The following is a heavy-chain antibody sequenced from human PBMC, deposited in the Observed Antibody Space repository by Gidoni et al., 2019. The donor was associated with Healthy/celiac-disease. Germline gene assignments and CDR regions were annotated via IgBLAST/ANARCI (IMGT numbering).Heavy chain of an antibody. Sequence: EVQLLESGEGLVQPGGSLRLSCAASGFTFSSYAMSWVRQAPGKGLEWVSAISGSGGSTYYADSVKGRFTISRDNSKNTLYLQMNSLRAEDTAVYYCAKVPSGSYLPYYFDYWGQGTLVTVSS. CDR3: AKVPSGSYLPYYFDY. V-gene: IGHV3-23*01. D-gene: IGHD1-26*01. J-gene: IGHJ4*02. CDR2: ISGSGGST. CDR1: GFTFSSYA.